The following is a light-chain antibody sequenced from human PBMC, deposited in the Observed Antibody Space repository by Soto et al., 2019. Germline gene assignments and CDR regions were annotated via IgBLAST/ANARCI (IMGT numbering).Light chain of an antibody. CDR2: SNN. CDR3: AAWDDSLNGPYVV. J-gene: IGLJ2*01. Sequence: QSVLTQPPSASGTPGQRVTISCSGSSSNIGSNTVNWYQQLQGTAPKLLIYSNNQRPSGVPDRFSGSKSGTSASLAISGLQSEDEADYYCAAWDDSLNGPYVVFGGGTKLTVL. CDR1: SSNIGSNT. V-gene: IGLV1-44*01.